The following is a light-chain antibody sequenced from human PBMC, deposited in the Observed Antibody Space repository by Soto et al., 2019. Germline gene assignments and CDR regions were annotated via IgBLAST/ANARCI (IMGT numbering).Light chain of an antibody. V-gene: IGLV2-14*01. J-gene: IGLJ2*01. CDR3: SSYTSSSTLI. Sequence: QSALTQPASVSGSPGQSITISGSGTSSDVGGYNYVSWYQQHPGKAPKLMMYEVSNRPSGVSNRFSGSKSDNTASLTISGLQAEDEADYYCSSYTSSSTLIFGGGTKLTVL. CDR1: SSDVGGYNY. CDR2: EVS.